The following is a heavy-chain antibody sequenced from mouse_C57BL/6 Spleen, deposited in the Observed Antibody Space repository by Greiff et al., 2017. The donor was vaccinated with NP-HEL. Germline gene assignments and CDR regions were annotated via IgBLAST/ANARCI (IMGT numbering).Heavy chain of an antibody. Sequence: EVKLQESGAELVKPGASVKLSCTASGFNIKDYYMHWVKQRTEQGLEWIGRIDPEDGETKYAPKFPGKAPITADTASNTAYLQLSSLTSEDTAVYYCARRTYYGSSYLYYAMDYWGQGTSVTVSS. V-gene: IGHV14-2*01. CDR3: ARRTYYGSSYLYYAMDY. CDR1: GFNIKDYY. D-gene: IGHD1-1*01. CDR2: IDPEDGET. J-gene: IGHJ4*01.